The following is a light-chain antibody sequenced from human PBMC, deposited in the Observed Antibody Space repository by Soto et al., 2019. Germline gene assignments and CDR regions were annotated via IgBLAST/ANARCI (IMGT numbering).Light chain of an antibody. CDR2: LGS. J-gene: IGKJ1*01. CDR1: HILLHSNGYNY. V-gene: IGKV2-28*01. Sequence: DIVMTQSPLSLPGTPVEPSSISFISSHILLHSNGYNYLDWYLQKPGQSPQLLIYLGSNRSSGVPDRFSGSGSGTDFTLKISRVEPEDVGVYYCMQALQTRTFGQGTKVDIK. CDR3: MQALQTRT.